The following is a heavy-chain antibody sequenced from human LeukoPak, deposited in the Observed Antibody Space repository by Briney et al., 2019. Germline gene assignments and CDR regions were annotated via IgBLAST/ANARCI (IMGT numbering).Heavy chain of an antibody. CDR1: GYSISSGYY. V-gene: IGHV4-38-2*02. CDR3: ARDRGDRWGKTTVTTRFDP. Sequence: PSETLSLTCTVSGYSISSGYYWGWIRQPPGKGLEWIGSIYHSGSTNYNPSLKSRVTISVDTSKNQFSLKLSSVTAADTAVYYCARDRGDRWGKTTVTTRFDPWGQGTLVTVSS. CDR2: IYHSGST. J-gene: IGHJ5*02. D-gene: IGHD4-17*01.